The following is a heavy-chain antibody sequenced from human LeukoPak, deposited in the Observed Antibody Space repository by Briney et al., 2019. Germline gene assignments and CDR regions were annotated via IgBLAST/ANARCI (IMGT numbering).Heavy chain of an antibody. D-gene: IGHD2-15*01. Sequence: ASETLSLTCTVSGYSISSGYYWGWIRQPPGKGLEWIGSIYHSGSTYYNPSLKSRVTISVDTSKNQFSLKLSSVTAADTAVYYCARPEAADYWGQGTLVTVSS. J-gene: IGHJ4*02. V-gene: IGHV4-38-2*02. CDR3: ARPEAADY. CDR2: IYHSGST. CDR1: GYSISSGYY.